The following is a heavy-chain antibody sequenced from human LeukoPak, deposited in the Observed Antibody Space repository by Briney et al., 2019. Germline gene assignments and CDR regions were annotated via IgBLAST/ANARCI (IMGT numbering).Heavy chain of an antibody. Sequence: GGSLRLSCAASGFSFSNYWMSWVRQAPGKGLEWVANIDQDGSENYYVDSVKGRFTISRDNARNSLYLQMNSLRAEDTAVYYCARDKIVGATHFDYWGQGTLVTVSS. CDR2: IDQDGSEN. CDR1: GFSFSNYW. V-gene: IGHV3-7*01. CDR3: ARDKIVGATHFDY. D-gene: IGHD1-26*01. J-gene: IGHJ4*02.